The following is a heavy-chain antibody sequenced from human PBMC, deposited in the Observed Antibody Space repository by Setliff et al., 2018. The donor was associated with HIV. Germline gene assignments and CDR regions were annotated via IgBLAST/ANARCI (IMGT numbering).Heavy chain of an antibody. J-gene: IGHJ6*02. V-gene: IGHV4-61*01. D-gene: IGHD3-10*01. CDR3: ARARYIVIRGDAGMDV. CDR1: GDSVSSRSYY. CDR2: IYYSGST. Sequence: LSLTCTVSGDSVSSRSYYWSWIRQPPGKGLEWIGYIYYSGSTNYNPSLESRVTTSVDTSKNQVSLKLSSVTASDTAVYYCARARYIVIRGDAGMDVWGPGTTVTVSS.